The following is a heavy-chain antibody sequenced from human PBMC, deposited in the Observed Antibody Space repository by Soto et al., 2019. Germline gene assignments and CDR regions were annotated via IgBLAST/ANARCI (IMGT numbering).Heavy chain of an antibody. CDR1: GGSIYRSGYY. J-gene: IGHJ4*02. CDR2: IDYNGVT. CDR3: GKVLVGATGHTDSDS. D-gene: IGHD2-15*01. Sequence: SETLSLTCTVSGGSIYRSGYYWGWIRQPPGRGLEWIGNIDYNGVTYSNPSLRSRVTISRDTSKNQFSLKLTSVTAADTALYYCGKVLVGATGHTDSDSWGPGTLVTVSS. V-gene: IGHV4-39*01.